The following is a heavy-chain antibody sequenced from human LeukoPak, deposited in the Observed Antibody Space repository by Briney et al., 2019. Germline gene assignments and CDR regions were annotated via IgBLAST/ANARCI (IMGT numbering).Heavy chain of an antibody. J-gene: IGHJ4*02. V-gene: IGHV4-59*02. CDR1: GASVSSSH. CDR2: LSYTGKT. Sequence: SETLSLTRVVSGASVSSSHWNWIRQLPGKGLEWIGCLSYTGKTDYNPSLSGRVTMSLGTSNNQVSLTLRSVTAADTAVYYCSEGYFEPFAHWGQGILVAVSS. D-gene: IGHD3-9*01. CDR3: SEGYFEPFAH.